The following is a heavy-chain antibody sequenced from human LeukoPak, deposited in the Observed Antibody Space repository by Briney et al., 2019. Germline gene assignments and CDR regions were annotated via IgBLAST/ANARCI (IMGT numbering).Heavy chain of an antibody. J-gene: IGHJ4*02. D-gene: IGHD5-12*01. V-gene: IGHV3-7*02. CDR1: GFTFSSIW. CDR3: ARGRGYRDYDRPLDY. CDR2: IKHDGSET. Sequence: GGSLRLSCATSGFTFSSIWMSWVRQAPGKGLEWVADIKHDGSETNYVDSVKGRFTISRDNAKNSLHLQMNSLRVEDTAVYYCARGRGYRDYDRPLDYWGQGTLVTVSS.